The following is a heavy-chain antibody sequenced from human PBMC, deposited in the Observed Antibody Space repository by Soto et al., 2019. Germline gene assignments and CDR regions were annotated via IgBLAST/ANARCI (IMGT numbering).Heavy chain of an antibody. CDR1: GFTFSNAW. CDR3: TREPPIYYYDSSGYVDY. CDR2: IRSKAYGGTT. V-gene: IGHV3-49*04. D-gene: IGHD3-22*01. J-gene: IGHJ4*02. Sequence: GGSLRLSCAASGFTFSNAWMSWVRQAPGKGLEWVGFIRSKAYGGTTEYAASVKGRFTISRDDSKSIAYLQMNSLKTEDTAVYYCTREPPIYYYDSSGYVDYWGQGTLVTVSS.